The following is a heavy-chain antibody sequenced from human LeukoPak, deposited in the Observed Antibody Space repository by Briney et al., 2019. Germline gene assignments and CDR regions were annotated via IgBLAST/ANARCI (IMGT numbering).Heavy chain of an antibody. Sequence: GGSLRLSCAASGFTFSSYGMHWVRQAPGEGLEWVAVISYDGSNKYYADSVKGRFTISRDNSKNTLYLQMNSLRAEDTAVYYCAKDPAIGAFDIWGQGTMVTVSS. CDR2: ISYDGSNK. CDR3: AKDPAIGAFDI. V-gene: IGHV3-30*18. CDR1: GFTFSSYG. J-gene: IGHJ3*02. D-gene: IGHD3-22*01.